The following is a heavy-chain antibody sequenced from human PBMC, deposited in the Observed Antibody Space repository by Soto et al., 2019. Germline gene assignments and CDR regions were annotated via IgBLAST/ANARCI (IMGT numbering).Heavy chain of an antibody. CDR3: ARTAQYYFDY. CDR1: GFTFSSYA. J-gene: IGHJ4*02. Sequence: GGSLRLSCASSGFTFSSYAMYWVRQAPGKGLEYVSAINSNGGSTYYANSVKGRFTISRDNSKNTLYLQMGSLRAEDMAVYYCARTAQYYFDYWGQGTLVTVSS. CDR2: INSNGGST. V-gene: IGHV3-64*01.